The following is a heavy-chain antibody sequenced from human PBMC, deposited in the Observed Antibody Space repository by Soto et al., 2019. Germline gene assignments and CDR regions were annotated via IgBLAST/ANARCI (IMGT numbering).Heavy chain of an antibody. CDR3: AKNETTRPWFNP. Sequence: QVQLQESGPGLVKPSQTLSLICTVSGDSIRNGFYYWSWIRQHPGKGLEWIGNLYYVGSTSYNPSLKSRVTISIDRSKNQFSLTLNSVTAADTAVYYCAKNETTRPWFNPWGQGTLVIVSS. J-gene: IGHJ5*02. CDR1: GDSIRNGFYY. CDR2: LYYVGST. D-gene: IGHD1-1*01. V-gene: IGHV4-31*03.